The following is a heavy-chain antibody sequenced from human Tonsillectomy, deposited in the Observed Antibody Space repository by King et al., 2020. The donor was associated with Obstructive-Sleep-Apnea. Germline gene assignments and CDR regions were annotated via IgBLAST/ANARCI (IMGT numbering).Heavy chain of an antibody. V-gene: IGHV3-23*04. J-gene: IGHJ1*01. CDR2: ITDSGGST. Sequence: VQLVESGGGLAQPGGSLRLSCAASGFTFSSYAMSWVRQAPGKGLEWVSTITDSGGSTYYADPGKGRFTISKDNSKNMLSLQMNSLEAEDKAVYYCAKDGGGVPYYYDSSGYDGKYCQHWGQGTLVTVSS. CDR1: GFTFSSYA. D-gene: IGHD3-22*01. CDR3: AKDGGGVPYYYDSSGYDGKYCQH.